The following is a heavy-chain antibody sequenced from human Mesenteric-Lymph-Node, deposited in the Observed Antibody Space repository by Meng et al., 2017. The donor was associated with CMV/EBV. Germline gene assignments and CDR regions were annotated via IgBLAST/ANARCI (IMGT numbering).Heavy chain of an antibody. Sequence: GGSLRLSCAASGFTFSSYWMSWVRQAPGKGLEWVANIKQDGSEKYYVDSVKGRFTISRDNAKNSLYLQMNSLRAEDTAVYYCARESSGRSSSWYYYYYGMDVWGQGTTVTVSS. D-gene: IGHD6-13*01. J-gene: IGHJ6*02. CDR3: ARESSGRSSSWYYYYYGMDV. CDR1: GFTFSSYW. CDR2: IKQDGSEK. V-gene: IGHV3-7*01.